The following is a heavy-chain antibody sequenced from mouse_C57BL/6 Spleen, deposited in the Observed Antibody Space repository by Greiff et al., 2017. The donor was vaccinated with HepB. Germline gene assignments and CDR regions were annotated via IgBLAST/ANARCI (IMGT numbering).Heavy chain of an antibody. Sequence: DVHLVESGPELVKPGASVKISCKASGYSFTGYYMNWVKQSPEKSLEWIGEINPSTGGTTYNQKFKAKATLTVDKSSSTAYMQLKSLTSEDSAVYYCARFEDYYAMDYWGQGTSVTVSS. J-gene: IGHJ4*01. CDR3: ARFEDYYAMDY. CDR2: INPSTGGT. V-gene: IGHV1-42*01. CDR1: GYSFTGYY.